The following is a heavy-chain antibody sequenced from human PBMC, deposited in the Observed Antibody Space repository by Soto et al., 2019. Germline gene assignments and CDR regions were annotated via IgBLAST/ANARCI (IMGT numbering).Heavy chain of an antibody. J-gene: IGHJ4*02. CDR2: IYYSGST. D-gene: IGHD4-17*01. V-gene: IGHV4-30-4*01. CDR3: ARTGNNRYGDYYFDY. CDR1: GGSISSGDYY. Sequence: PSETLSLTCTVSGGSISSGDYYWSWIRQPPGKGLEWIGYIYYSGSTYYNPSLKSRVTISVDTSKNQFSLKLSSVTAADTAVYYCARTGNNRYGDYYFDYWGQGTLVTVSS.